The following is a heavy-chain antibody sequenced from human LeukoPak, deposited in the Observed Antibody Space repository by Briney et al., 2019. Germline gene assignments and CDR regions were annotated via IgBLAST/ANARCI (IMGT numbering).Heavy chain of an antibody. V-gene: IGHV4-59*08. D-gene: IGHD6-19*01. CDR1: GGSISSYS. J-gene: IGHJ4*02. CDR3: ARGSGWYPD. Sequence: PSETLSLTCTVSGGSISSYSWSWIRQPPGKGLEWIGYIYYSGSTNHNPSLKSRVTISVDTSKNQFSLRLSSVTAADTAVYYCARGSGWYPDWGQGTLVTVSS. CDR2: IYYSGST.